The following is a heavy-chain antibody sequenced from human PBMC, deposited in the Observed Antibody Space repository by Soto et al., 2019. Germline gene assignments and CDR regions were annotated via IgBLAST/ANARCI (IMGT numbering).Heavy chain of an antibody. CDR3: ARHENYYYAYYGMDV. CDR1: GYSFTTYW. J-gene: IGHJ6*02. CDR2: THPGESQT. V-gene: IGHV5-51*01. Sequence: PXDSLTISRQASGYSFTTYWIALVRQKPGKGLEWMGITHPGESQTRYSPSFQGQVTISFDRSTSTAYLQWSSLKASDTAIYYCARHENYYYAYYGMDVWGQGTTVTVSS.